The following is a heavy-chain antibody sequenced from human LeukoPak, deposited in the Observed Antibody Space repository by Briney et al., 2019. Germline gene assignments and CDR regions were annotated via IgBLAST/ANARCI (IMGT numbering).Heavy chain of an antibody. CDR1: GFTFSSYA. CDR3: ARDRGYSCGY. CDR2: ISGSGDST. Sequence: GGSLRLSCTASGFTFSSYAMNWVRQAPGKGLEWVSTISGSGDSTYYADSVKGRFTISRDNSKNTLYLQMNSLRAEDTAVYYCARDRGYSCGYWGQGTLVTVSS. J-gene: IGHJ4*02. D-gene: IGHD5-18*01. V-gene: IGHV3-23*01.